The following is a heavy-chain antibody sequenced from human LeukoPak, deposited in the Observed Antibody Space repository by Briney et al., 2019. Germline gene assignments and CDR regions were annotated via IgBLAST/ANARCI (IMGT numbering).Heavy chain of an antibody. CDR1: GGSISSYY. CDR2: IYYSGST. CDR3: ARGTGSYYYGSGSYWPSYYFDY. Sequence: SETLSLTCTVSGGSISSYYWSWIRQPPGKGLEWIGYIYYSGSTNYNPSLKSRVTISVDTSENQFSLKLSSVTAADTAVYYCARGTGSYYYGSGSYWPSYYFDYWGQGTLVTVSS. J-gene: IGHJ4*02. D-gene: IGHD3-10*01. V-gene: IGHV4-59*01.